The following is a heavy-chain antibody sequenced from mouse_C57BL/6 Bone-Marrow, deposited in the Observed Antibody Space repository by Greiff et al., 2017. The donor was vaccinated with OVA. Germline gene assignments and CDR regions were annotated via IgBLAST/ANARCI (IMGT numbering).Heavy chain of an antibody. J-gene: IGHJ3*01. D-gene: IGHD2-3*01. V-gene: IGHV5-6*01. CDR2: ISSGGSYT. CDR3: ARDGYYRFAY. CDR1: GFTFSSYG. Sequence: EVQLQQSGGDLVKPGGSLKLSCAASGFTFSSYGMSWVRQTPDKRLEWVATISSGGSYTYYPDSVKGRFTISRDNAKNTLYLQMSSLKSEDTAMYYCARDGYYRFAYWGQGTLVTVSA.